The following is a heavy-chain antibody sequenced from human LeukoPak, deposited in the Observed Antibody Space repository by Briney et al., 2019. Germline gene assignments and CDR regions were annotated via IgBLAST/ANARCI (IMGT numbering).Heavy chain of an antibody. J-gene: IGHJ3*02. CDR1: GGSISSGSYY. CDR2: IYTSGST. D-gene: IGHD6-6*01. V-gene: IGHV4-61*02. Sequence: SETLSLTCTVSGGSISSGSYYWSWIRQPAGKGLEWIGSIYTSGSTNYNPSLKSRVTISVDTSKNQFSLKLSSVTAADTAVYYCARGSIAARPAGIDAFDIWGQGTMVTVSS. CDR3: ARGSIAARPAGIDAFDI.